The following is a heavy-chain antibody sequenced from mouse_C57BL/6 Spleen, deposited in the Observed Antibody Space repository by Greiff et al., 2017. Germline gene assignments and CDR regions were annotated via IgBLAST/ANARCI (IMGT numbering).Heavy chain of an antibody. CDR1: GYAFSSSW. D-gene: IGHD2-3*01. Sequence: QVQLQQSGPELVKPGASVKISCKASGYAFSSSWMNWVKQRPGQGLEWIGRIYPGDGDTNYNGKFKGKATLTADKSSSTAYMQLSSLTSEDSAVYFCARDGYYLSFDYWGQGTTLTVSS. CDR3: ARDGYYLSFDY. V-gene: IGHV1-82*01. CDR2: IYPGDGDT. J-gene: IGHJ2*01.